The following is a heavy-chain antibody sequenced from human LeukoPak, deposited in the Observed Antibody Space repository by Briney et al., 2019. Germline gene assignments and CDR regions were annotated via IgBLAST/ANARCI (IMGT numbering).Heavy chain of an antibody. CDR1: GFAFSSYA. J-gene: IGHJ4*02. CDR3: AKGLRYCSGVTCYKDNY. Sequence: GGSLRLSCAASGFAFSSYAMSWVRQAPGKGLEWVSTISGSGGSTYYADSVKGRFTLSRDNSKNTLYLQMNSLRAEDTAVYYCAKGLRYCSGVTCYKDNYWGQGTLVTVSS. D-gene: IGHD2-15*01. CDR2: ISGSGGST. V-gene: IGHV3-23*01.